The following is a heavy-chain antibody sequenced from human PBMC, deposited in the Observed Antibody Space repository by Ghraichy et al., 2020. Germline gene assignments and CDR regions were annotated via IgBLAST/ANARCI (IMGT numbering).Heavy chain of an antibody. CDR3: AKFRGYSYGYPFDY. Sequence: GGSLRLSCAASGFTFSSYAMSWVSQAPGKGLEWVSAISGSGGSTYYADSVTGRFNISRDNSENTVYMQMKSLRAEDTAVYYCAKFRGYSYGYPFDYWGQGTLVTVSA. V-gene: IGHV3-23*01. CDR1: GFTFSSYA. J-gene: IGHJ4*02. D-gene: IGHD5-18*01. CDR2: ISGSGGST.